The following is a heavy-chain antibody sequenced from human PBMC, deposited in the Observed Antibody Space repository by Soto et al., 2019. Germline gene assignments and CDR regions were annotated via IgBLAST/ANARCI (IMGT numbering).Heavy chain of an antibody. CDR3: ASLYGSGTSTGARPTKDAFDI. CDR1: GYTFTSYD. D-gene: IGHD3-10*01. V-gene: IGHV1-8*01. CDR2: MNPNSGNT. Sequence: GASVKVSCKASGYTFTSYDINWVRQATGQGLEWMGWMNPNSGNTGYAQKFQGRVTMTRNTSISTAYMELSSLRSEDTAVYYCASLYGSGTSTGARPTKDAFDIWGQGTMVTVSS. J-gene: IGHJ3*02.